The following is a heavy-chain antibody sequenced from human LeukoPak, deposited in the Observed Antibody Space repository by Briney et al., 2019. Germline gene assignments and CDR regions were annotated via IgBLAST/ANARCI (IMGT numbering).Heavy chain of an antibody. D-gene: IGHD6-19*01. CDR1: GGSISSYY. Sequence: PSETPSLTCTVSGGSISSYYWTWIRQPPGKGLEWIGSIYYGGSTNNNPSLKSRVTISVDTSKNQFSLKLSSVTAADTAVYYCARHLQGWNYFDYWGQGTLVPVSS. J-gene: IGHJ4*02. V-gene: IGHV4-59*08. CDR3: ARHLQGWNYFDY. CDR2: IYYGGST.